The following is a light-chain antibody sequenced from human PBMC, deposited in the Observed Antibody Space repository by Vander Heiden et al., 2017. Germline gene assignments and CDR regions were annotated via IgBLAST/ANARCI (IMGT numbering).Light chain of an antibody. CDR1: SSNIGGNA. J-gene: IGLJ2*01. CDR2: NNN. Sequence: QSVLTQPPSVSGTPGQWVTISCSGSSSNIGGNAVNWYQQLPGTAPKLLIYNNNQRPSGVPDRFSGSKSGTSASLAISGLQSEDEADYYCAAWDDSLNGHVVFGGGTKLTVL. V-gene: IGLV1-44*01. CDR3: AAWDDSLNGHVV.